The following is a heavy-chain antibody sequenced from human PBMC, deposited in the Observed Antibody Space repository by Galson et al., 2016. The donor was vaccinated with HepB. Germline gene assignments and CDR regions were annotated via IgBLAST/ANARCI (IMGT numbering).Heavy chain of an antibody. Sequence: SLRLSCAASGFTFSSYSMNWVRQAPGKGLEWVSSISGSSNYMYHADSVKGRFTISRDNAKSTLYLQMNSLRAEDSAVYVCARESAEYDSRSGLANYGLDVWVQGTTVTVSS. CDR1: GFTFSSYS. V-gene: IGHV3-21*01. CDR3: ARESAEYDSRSGLANYGLDV. J-gene: IGHJ6*02. CDR2: ISGSSNYM. D-gene: IGHD3-3*01.